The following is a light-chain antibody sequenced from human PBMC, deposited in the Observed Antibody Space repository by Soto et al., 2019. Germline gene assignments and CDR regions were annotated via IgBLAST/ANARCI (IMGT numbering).Light chain of an antibody. V-gene: IGKV1-39*01. CDR2: AAS. Sequence: DIQMTQSPSSLSASVGDRVTITCRASQNIRNYLNWYQQRPGKTPNLLVYAASNLRSGVPTRFSGSGSGTDFTLTISSLQPEDFGTYDYQQIHNTSSYTFGQGSKVDVK. J-gene: IGKJ2*01. CDR3: QQIHNTSSYT. CDR1: QNIRNY.